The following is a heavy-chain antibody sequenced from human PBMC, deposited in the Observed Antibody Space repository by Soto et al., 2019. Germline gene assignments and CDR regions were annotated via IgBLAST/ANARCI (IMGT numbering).Heavy chain of an antibody. Sequence: SVKVSCKASGYGFTGYNLHWVRQAPGQGLEWMGWINPNSGGTNYAQKFQGRVTMTRDTSISLAYMELSRLRSDDTAVYYCARDGKGDYYLFSGYYNYYGMDVWGQGTTVTVSS. CDR3: ARDGKGDYYLFSGYYNYYGMDV. J-gene: IGHJ6*02. CDR1: GYGFTGYN. D-gene: IGHD3-10*01. CDR2: INPNSGGT. V-gene: IGHV1-2*02.